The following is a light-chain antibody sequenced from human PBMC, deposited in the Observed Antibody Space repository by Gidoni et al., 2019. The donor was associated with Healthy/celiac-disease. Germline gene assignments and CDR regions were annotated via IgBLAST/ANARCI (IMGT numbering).Light chain of an antibody. V-gene: IGKV3-20*01. CDR1: HSVSISY. J-gene: IGKJ2*01. CDR3: QHYGSSPRYT. Sequence: VVLTQSPCTLSFYPGEIATLSCRSSHSVSISYLAWYKQKPGQAPRLLIYGASSRATAIPDMFSGSGSGTDFTLTISRLEPEDVAVYYCQHYGSSPRYTFGQGTKLESK. CDR2: GAS.